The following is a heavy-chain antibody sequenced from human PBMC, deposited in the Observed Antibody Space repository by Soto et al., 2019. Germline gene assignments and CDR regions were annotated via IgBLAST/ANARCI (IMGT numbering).Heavy chain of an antibody. CDR1: GGSISSGDYY. V-gene: IGHV4-30-4*01. CDR3: ARDRYYYDSGGDAFDI. J-gene: IGHJ3*02. Sequence: TLSLTCTVSGGSISSGDYYWSWIRQPPGKGPEWIGYIYYSGSTYYNPSLKSRVTISVDTSKNQFSLKLSSVTAADTAVYYCARDRYYYDSGGDAFDIWGQGTMVTVSS. D-gene: IGHD3-22*01. CDR2: IYYSGST.